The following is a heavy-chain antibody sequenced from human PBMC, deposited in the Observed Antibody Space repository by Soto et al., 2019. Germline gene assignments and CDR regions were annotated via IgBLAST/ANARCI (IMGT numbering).Heavy chain of an antibody. V-gene: IGHV3-21*01. D-gene: IGHD3-22*01. CDR3: ARDGGSSGYYPNFDH. CDR1: GFTFSSHS. Sequence: GGSLRLSCAASGFTFSSHSMNWVRQAPGEGLEWVSSISSSSSYINNADSVKGRFTISRDNAKNSLYLQMNSLRAEDTAVYYCARDGGSSGYYPNFDHWGQGTLVTVSS. CDR2: ISSSSSYI. J-gene: IGHJ4*02.